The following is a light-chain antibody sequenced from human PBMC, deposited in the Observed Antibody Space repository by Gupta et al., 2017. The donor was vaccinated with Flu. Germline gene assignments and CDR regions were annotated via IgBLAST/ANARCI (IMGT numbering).Light chain of an antibody. CDR1: QGVNSY. CDR2: DAS. V-gene: IGKV1-9*01. J-gene: IGKJ3*01. Sequence: LSASVGDSVTLTCRARQGVNSYLAWYQQKPGQSPKLLIYDASTRKSGVPYRFSGSGSGTEFTLTISCRQPEDFAIYYCQHHNISPFSFGHGTHVDIK. CDR3: QHHNISPFS.